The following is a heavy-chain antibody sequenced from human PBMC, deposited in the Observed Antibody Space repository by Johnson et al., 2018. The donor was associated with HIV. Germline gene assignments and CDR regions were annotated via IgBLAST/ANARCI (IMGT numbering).Heavy chain of an antibody. Sequence: EVQLVESGGGLLQPGGSLRLSCAASGFTVSSNYMSWVRQAPGKGLEWVSGINWNGGSTGYADSVKGRFTISRDNSKNTLYLQMNSWRAEDTAVDYCASDRGDYESSGGVAFDIWGQGTMVTVSS. D-gene: IGHD3-22*01. CDR1: GFTVSSNY. CDR2: INWNGGST. J-gene: IGHJ3*02. V-gene: IGHV3-66*03. CDR3: ASDRGDYESSGGVAFDI.